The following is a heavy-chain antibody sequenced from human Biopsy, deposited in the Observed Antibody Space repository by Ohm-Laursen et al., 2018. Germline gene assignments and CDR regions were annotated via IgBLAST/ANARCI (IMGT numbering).Heavy chain of an antibody. Sequence: SQTLSLTWTVSGGSFTGHYWSWIRQPPGKGLEWIGHISCTGYTSYNASLKSRVTISVDTSRNHFSLRLSSLTAADTAVYYCARGSNDFGGLYFPRWGQGTLLTVPS. D-gene: IGHD4-23*01. CDR3: ARGSNDFGGLYFPR. J-gene: IGHJ4*02. CDR1: GGSFTGHY. V-gene: IGHV4-59*11. CDR2: ISCTGYT.